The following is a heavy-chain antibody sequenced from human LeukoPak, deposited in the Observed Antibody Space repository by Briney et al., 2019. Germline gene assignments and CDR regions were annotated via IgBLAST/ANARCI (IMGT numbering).Heavy chain of an antibody. Sequence: GASVKVSCKASGYTFTSYGISWVRQAPGQGLEWMGWISAYNGNTNYAQKLQGRVTITADESTSTAYMELSSLRSEDTAVYYCARGMSGSYMDYWGQGTLVTVSS. CDR2: ISAYNGNT. D-gene: IGHD1-26*01. V-gene: IGHV1-18*01. J-gene: IGHJ4*02. CDR1: GYTFTSYG. CDR3: ARGMSGSYMDY.